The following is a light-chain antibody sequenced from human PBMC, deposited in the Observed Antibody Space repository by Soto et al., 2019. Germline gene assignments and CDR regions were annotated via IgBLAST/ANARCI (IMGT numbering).Light chain of an antibody. CDR2: DAS. V-gene: IGKV3-11*01. CDR3: QVCYKWHYT. Sequence: EIVLKQSPATLSLSPGERVTLSCRASQSVSGHLAWYQQKPDQAPRLLIYDASKRVTGIPARFSASASATDFTLTINSLEPEDVAVYYCQVCYKWHYTFGQGTKVEIK. J-gene: IGKJ2*01. CDR1: QSVSGH.